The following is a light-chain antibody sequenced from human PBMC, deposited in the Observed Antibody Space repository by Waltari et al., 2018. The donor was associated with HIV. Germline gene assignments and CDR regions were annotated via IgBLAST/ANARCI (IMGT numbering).Light chain of an antibody. CDR2: DGS. CDR3: QQAYSFPFT. Sequence: DIQMTQSPSYVSASVGDRVTITCRASQNMDYWLVWYQQTPGKAPKLLIYDGSTLQNGAPLRFFGSGSGTDFTLTIKSLQPEDFVTYYCQQAYSFPFTFGPGTKVEFK. CDR1: QNMDYW. J-gene: IGKJ3*01. V-gene: IGKV1-12*01.